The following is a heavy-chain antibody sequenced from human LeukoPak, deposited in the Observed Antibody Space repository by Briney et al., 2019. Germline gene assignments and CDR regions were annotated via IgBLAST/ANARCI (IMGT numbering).Heavy chain of an antibody. CDR3: AKEPTPGGAFYFDS. CDR2: ISDSGGTT. J-gene: IGHJ4*02. Sequence: PGGSLRLSCAASGFTFSYYAMSWVRQAPGKGLEWVSTISDSGGTTYFADSVKGRFTISRDNSKNTLYLQMNSLRAEDTALYYCAKEPTPGGAFYFDSWGQGTLVTVSS. D-gene: IGHD3-10*01. V-gene: IGHV3-23*01. CDR1: GFTFSYYA.